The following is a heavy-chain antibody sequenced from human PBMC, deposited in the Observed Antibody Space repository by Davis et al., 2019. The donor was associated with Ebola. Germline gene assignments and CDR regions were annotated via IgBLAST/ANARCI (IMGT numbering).Heavy chain of an antibody. Sequence: GESLKISCAASGFTFSSYSMNWVRQAPGKGLEWVSYISSSSSYTNYADSVKGRFTISRDDAKKSLYLQMDSLRAEDTAVYYCAQQLGDYGGNALRYWGQGTLVTVSS. J-gene: IGHJ4*02. CDR1: GFTFSSYS. CDR2: ISSSSSYT. D-gene: IGHD4-23*01. V-gene: IGHV3-21*05. CDR3: AQQLGDYGGNALRY.